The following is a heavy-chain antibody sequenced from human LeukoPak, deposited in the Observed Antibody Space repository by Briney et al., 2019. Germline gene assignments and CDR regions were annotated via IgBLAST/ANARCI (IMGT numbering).Heavy chain of an antibody. D-gene: IGHD6-13*01. Sequence: PGGSLRLSCAASGFTFSSYSMNWVRQAPGKGLEWVSYISSSSSTIYYADSVKGRFTISRDNAKNSLHLQMNSLRAEDTAVYYCARDCWYSSSWYRYFDLWGRGTLVTVSS. CDR1: GFTFSSYS. V-gene: IGHV3-48*01. CDR2: ISSSSSTI. J-gene: IGHJ2*01. CDR3: ARDCWYSSSWYRYFDL.